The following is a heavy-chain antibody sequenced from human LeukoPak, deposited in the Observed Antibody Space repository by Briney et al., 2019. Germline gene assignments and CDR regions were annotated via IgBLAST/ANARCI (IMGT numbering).Heavy chain of an antibody. J-gene: IGHJ4*02. CDR1: GVSFSGYY. D-gene: IGHD1-26*01. CDR2: INHSGST. V-gene: IGHV4-34*01. CDR3: AIHRGLLLNY. Sequence: SETLSLTCAVYGVSFSGYYWSWIRQPPGKGLEWIGEINHSGSTNYNPSLKSRVTISVDTSKNQFSLKLSSVTAADTAVYYCAIHRGLLLNYWGQGTLVTVSS.